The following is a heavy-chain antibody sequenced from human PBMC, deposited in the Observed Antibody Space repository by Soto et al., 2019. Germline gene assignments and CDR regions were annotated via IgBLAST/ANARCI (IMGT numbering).Heavy chain of an antibody. CDR3: ARESRSWYGSIWDY. D-gene: IGHD6-13*01. CDR2: IFFSGGT. V-gene: IGHV4-59*12. J-gene: IGHJ4*02. CDR1: GGSISSYY. Sequence: SETLSLTCTVSGGSISSYYWSWIRQPPGKGLEWIGYIFFSGGTNYNPSLKSRVTISVDTSKNQFSLKLSSVTAADTAVYYCARESRSWYGSIWDYWGQGTLVTVS.